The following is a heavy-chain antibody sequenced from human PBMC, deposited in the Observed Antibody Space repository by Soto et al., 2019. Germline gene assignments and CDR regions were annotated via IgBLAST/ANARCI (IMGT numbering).Heavy chain of an antibody. V-gene: IGHV3-15*01. CDR1: GFTFSNAW. D-gene: IGHD4-17*01. Sequence: GGSLRLSCAASGFTFSNAWMSWVRQAPGKGLEWVGRIKSKTDGGTTDYAAPVKGRFTISRDDSKNTLYLQMNSLKTEDTAVYYCTTDLLDGDYSTSRYYYYYYMDVWGKGTTVTVSS. CDR2: IKSKTDGGTT. J-gene: IGHJ6*03. CDR3: TTDLLDGDYSTSRYYYYYYMDV.